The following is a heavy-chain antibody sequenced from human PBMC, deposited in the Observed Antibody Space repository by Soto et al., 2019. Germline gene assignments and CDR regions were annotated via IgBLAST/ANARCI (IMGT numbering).Heavy chain of an antibody. Sequence: PGGSLRLSCAASGFTFSSYAMSWVRQAPGKGLEWVSAISGSGGSTYYADSVKGRLTISRDNSKNTLYLQMNSLRAEDTAVYYCAKSVALRFLEWLSKGWFDPWGQGTLVTVSS. CDR1: GFTFSSYA. CDR2: ISGSGGST. J-gene: IGHJ5*02. CDR3: AKSVALRFLEWLSKGWFDP. V-gene: IGHV3-23*01. D-gene: IGHD3-3*01.